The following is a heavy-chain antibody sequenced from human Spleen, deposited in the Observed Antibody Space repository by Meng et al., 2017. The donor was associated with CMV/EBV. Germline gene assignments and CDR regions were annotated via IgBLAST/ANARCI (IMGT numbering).Heavy chain of an antibody. Sequence: NSAAWNWIRQSPSRGREWLGRTYYRSKWYNDYAVSVKSRITINPDTSKNQFSLQLNSVTPEDTAVYYCARGGYYDSSGYYYGNWFDPWGQGTLVTVSS. CDR2: TYYRSKWYN. J-gene: IGHJ5*02. D-gene: IGHD3-22*01. CDR1: NSAA. V-gene: IGHV6-1*01. CDR3: ARGGYYDSSGYYYGNWFDP.